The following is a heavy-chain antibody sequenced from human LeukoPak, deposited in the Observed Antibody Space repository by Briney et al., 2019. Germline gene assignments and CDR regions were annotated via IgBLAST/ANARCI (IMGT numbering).Heavy chain of an antibody. CDR1: GFTFSSYG. V-gene: IGHV3-30*18. CDR3: AKGGTGLLWFGELLYGYFDY. Sequence: GRSLRLSCAASGFTFSSYGMHWVRQAPGKGLEWVAVISYDGSKKYYADSVKGRFTISRDNSKNTLYLQMNSLRAEDTAVYYCAKGGTGLLWFGELLYGYFDYWGQGTLVTVSS. J-gene: IGHJ4*02. D-gene: IGHD3-10*01. CDR2: ISYDGSKK.